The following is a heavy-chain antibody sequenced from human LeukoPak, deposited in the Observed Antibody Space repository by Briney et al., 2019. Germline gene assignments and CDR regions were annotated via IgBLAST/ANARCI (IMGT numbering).Heavy chain of an antibody. CDR1: GGTFSSYA. D-gene: IGHD4-17*01. CDR2: IIPIFGTA. Sequence: ASVKVSCKASGGTFSSYAISWVRQAPGQGLEWMGGIIPIFGTANYAQKFQGRVTITTDESTSTAHMELSSLRSEDTAVYYCARDLHGDYVFDYWGQGTLVTVSS. J-gene: IGHJ4*02. CDR3: ARDLHGDYVFDY. V-gene: IGHV1-69*05.